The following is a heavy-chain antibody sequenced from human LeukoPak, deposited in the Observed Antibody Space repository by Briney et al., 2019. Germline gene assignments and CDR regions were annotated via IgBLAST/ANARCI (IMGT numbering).Heavy chain of an antibody. CDR3: ASATLRCSGGGCYEMDV. Sequence: SVKVSCKASGYTFTSYAMNWVRQAPGQGLEWMGWIIPIFRTANYAQKFQGRLTITADKSTSTAYMELSSLRSDDTAVYYCASATLRCSGGGCYEMDVWGKGTTVTVSS. CDR1: GYTFTSYA. D-gene: IGHD2-15*01. CDR2: IIPIFRTA. V-gene: IGHV1-69*06. J-gene: IGHJ6*04.